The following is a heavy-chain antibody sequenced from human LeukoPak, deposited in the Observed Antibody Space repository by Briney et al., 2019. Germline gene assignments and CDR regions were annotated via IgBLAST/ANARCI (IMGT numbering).Heavy chain of an antibody. CDR1: GFTFSSYG. J-gene: IGHJ3*02. V-gene: IGHV3-21*01. Sequence: GGSLRLSCAASGFTFSSYGMSWVRQAPGKGLEWVSSISGSSSYIYYADSVKGRFTISRDNSKNTLYLQMNSLRAEDTAVYYCAKEYDILTGYYAFDIWGQGTMVTVSS. D-gene: IGHD3-9*01. CDR3: AKEYDILTGYYAFDI. CDR2: ISGSSSYI.